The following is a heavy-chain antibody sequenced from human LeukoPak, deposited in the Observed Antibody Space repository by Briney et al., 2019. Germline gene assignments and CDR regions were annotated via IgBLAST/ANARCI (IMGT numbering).Heavy chain of an antibody. CDR1: GFTFSSYA. CDR3: AKSTGGSYYYFDS. CDR2: ISGNGGST. D-gene: IGHD1-26*01. V-gene: IGHV3-23*01. Sequence: ETGGSLRLSCAASGFTFSSYAMSWVRQAPGKGLEWVSAISGNGGSTYYADSVKGRFTISRDNSKSTLYLQMNSLRAEDTAVYYCAKSTGGSYYYFDSWGQGTLVTVSS. J-gene: IGHJ4*02.